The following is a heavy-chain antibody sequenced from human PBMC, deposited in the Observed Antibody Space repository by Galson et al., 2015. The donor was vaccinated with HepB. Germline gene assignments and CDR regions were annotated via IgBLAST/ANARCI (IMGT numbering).Heavy chain of an antibody. D-gene: IGHD6-13*01. CDR1: GFTFSDYA. CDR2: ISREGSVI. Sequence: SLRLSCAASGFTFSDYAMNWVRQAPGKGLEWLSYISREGSVIYYADSVKGRFTIFRDNAKNSLYLQMNSLRADGAAVYYCARDGGRSWENDYWGQGTLVTVSS. J-gene: IGHJ4*02. CDR3: ARDGGRSWENDY. V-gene: IGHV3-48*01.